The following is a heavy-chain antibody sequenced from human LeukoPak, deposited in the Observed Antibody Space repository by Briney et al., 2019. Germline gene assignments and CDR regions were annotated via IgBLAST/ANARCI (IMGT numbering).Heavy chain of an antibody. D-gene: IGHD5-24*01. CDR2: INPNSGGT. J-gene: IGHJ6*02. CDR1: GYTFTGYY. CDR3: ARDGEDGYNEYYYYGMDV. Sequence: ASVKVSCKASGYTFTGYYMHWVRQAPGQGLEWMGWINPNSGGTNYAQKFQGRVTMTRDTSISTAYMELSRLRADDKAVDYCARDGEDGYNEYYYYGMDVWGQGTTVTVSS. V-gene: IGHV1-2*02.